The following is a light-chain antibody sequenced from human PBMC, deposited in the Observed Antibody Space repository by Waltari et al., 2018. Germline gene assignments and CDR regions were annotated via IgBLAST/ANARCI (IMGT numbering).Light chain of an antibody. Sequence: DIWLTQSPDSLAVPLGERATITAKSIETILFNSNNKNYLAWYQQKAGQPPKLLVYWASTRESGVPDRFSGSGSGTDFTLTISSLQAEDVAVYYCQQYYTVSRTFGQGTRVEIK. CDR2: WAS. CDR3: QQYYTVSRT. CDR1: ETILFNSNNKNY. V-gene: IGKV4-1*01. J-gene: IGKJ1*01.